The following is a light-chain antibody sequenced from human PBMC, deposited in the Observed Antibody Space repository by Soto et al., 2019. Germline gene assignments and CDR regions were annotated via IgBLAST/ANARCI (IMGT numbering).Light chain of an antibody. CDR3: QQYASLPIP. V-gene: IGKV3-20*01. Sequence: SKSVVAVSLYTRERATLSCRASQSVSSSYLAWYQQKPGQAPRLLIYGASSRATGIPDRFSGSGSGTDFTLTISILQPEDFALYYCQQYASLPIPFGQGT. CDR2: GAS. J-gene: IGKJ5*01. CDR1: QSVSSSY.